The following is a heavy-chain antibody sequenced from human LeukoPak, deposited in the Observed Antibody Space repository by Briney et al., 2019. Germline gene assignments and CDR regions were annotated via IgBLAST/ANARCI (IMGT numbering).Heavy chain of an antibody. CDR2: IWYDGSNK. Sequence: GRSLRLSCTASGLTFSTYGMHWVRQAPGKGLEWVADIWYDGSNKYYADSVKGRFTISRDNSKNTLYLQMNSLRAEDTAVYYCAKNGVWSGYYPYYYYYYMDVWGKGTTVTVSS. CDR1: GLTFSTYG. J-gene: IGHJ6*03. D-gene: IGHD3-3*01. CDR3: AKNGVWSGYYPYYYYYYMDV. V-gene: IGHV3-33*06.